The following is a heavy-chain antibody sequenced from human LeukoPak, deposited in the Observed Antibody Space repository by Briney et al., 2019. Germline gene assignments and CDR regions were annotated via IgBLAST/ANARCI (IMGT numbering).Heavy chain of an antibody. CDR3: ALVMTTVTKGPFDY. CDR2: IYSGGST. J-gene: IGHJ4*02. D-gene: IGHD4-17*01. V-gene: IGHV3-66*01. CDR1: GFTVSSNY. Sequence: PGGSLRLSCAASGFTVSSNYMSWVRQAPGKGLEWVSVIYSGGSTYYADSVKGRFTISTDNSKNTLYLQMNSLRAEDTAVYYCALVMTTVTKGPFDYWGQGTLVTVSS.